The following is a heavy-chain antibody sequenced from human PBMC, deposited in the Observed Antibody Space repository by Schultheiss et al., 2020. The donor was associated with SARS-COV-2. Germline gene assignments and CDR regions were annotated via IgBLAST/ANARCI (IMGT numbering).Heavy chain of an antibody. Sequence: GESLKISCKGSGYSFTSYWIGWVRQMPGKGLEWMGIIHPGDFDTRYSPSFQGQVTFSADKSISTAYLQWSSLKASDTAMYYCARQISWYGYDAFDIWGQGTMVTVSS. D-gene: IGHD2-15*01. CDR1: GYSFTSYW. CDR2: IHPGDFDT. V-gene: IGHV5-51*01. CDR3: ARQISWYGYDAFDI. J-gene: IGHJ3*02.